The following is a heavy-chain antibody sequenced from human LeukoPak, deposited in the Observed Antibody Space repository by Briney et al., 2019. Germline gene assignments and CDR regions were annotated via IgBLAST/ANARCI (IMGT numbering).Heavy chain of an antibody. CDR3: VKQANDHSGHDD. J-gene: IGHJ4*02. D-gene: IGHD3-22*01. CDR2: INPNYGDT. CDR1: GYTFTDYY. V-gene: IGHV1-2*02. Sequence: RASVKVSCKASGYTFTDYYIQRVRQAPGQGLEGMGWINPNYGDTNYAQKLQDRVTMTGDTSSSTADMELSSQRSDDAVLYYGVKQANDHSGHDDWGQGTLVTVS.